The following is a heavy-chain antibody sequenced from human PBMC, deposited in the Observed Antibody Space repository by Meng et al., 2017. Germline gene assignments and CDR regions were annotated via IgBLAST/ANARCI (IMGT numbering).Heavy chain of an antibody. J-gene: IGHJ6*02. CDR2: ISSSGSTI. CDR1: GFTFSSYE. CDR3: ARSTISGSYYYYGMDV. V-gene: IGHV3-48*03. Sequence: GESLKISCAASGFTFSSYEMNWARQAPGKGLEWVSYISSSGSTIYYADSVKGRFTISRDNAKNSLYLQMNSLRAEDTAVYYCARSTISGSYYYYGMDVWGQGTTVTVSS. D-gene: IGHD3-3*01.